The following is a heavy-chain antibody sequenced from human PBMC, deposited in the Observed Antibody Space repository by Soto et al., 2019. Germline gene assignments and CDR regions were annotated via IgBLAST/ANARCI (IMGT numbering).Heavy chain of an antibody. J-gene: IGHJ1*01. CDR3: ARGHSSGKYGQLHSFFQL. V-gene: IGHV1-8*01. D-gene: IGHD3-22*01. Sequence: QAQLEQSGAEVKKPGASVKVSCKASGYVFTSYDIDWVRQAPGQGLEWLGWMNANTGETGYAQKFQGRVAMTRDRSMSTAYMELSSLTSDDTAVYYCARGHSSGKYGQLHSFFQLWGQGSLVSVSS. CDR2: MNANTGET. CDR1: GYVFTSYD.